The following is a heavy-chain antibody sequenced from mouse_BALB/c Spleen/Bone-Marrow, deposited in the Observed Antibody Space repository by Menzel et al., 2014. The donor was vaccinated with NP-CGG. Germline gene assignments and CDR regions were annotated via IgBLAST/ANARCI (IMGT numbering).Heavy chain of an antibody. J-gene: IGHJ3*01. Sequence: VQLQQSGAELVKPGASVKLSCMASGYTFTSYYMYWVKQRPGQGLEWIGEINPSNGGTNFNEKFKSKATLTVDKSSSTAYMQLSSLTSEDSAVYYCTREGDSPFAYWGQGTLVTVSA. CDR1: GYTFTSYY. CDR2: INPSNGGT. CDR3: TREGDSPFAY. V-gene: IGHV1S81*02. D-gene: IGHD2-13*01.